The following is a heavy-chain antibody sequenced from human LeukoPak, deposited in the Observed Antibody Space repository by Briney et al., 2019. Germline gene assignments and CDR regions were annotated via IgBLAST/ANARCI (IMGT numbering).Heavy chain of an antibody. J-gene: IGHJ6*02. CDR1: GGSISSYY. D-gene: IGHD3-22*01. Sequence: NPSETLSLTCTVSGGSISSYYWSWIRQPPGKGLEWIGYIYYSGSTNYNPSLKSRVTISVDTSKNQFSLKLSSVTAADTAVYYCARDRYDSSGYYSGMDVWGQGTTVTVSS. CDR2: IYYSGST. CDR3: ARDRYDSSGYYSGMDV. V-gene: IGHV4-59*01.